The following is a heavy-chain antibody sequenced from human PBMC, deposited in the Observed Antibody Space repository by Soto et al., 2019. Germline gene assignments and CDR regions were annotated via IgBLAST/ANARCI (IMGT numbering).Heavy chain of an antibody. V-gene: IGHV1-18*01. J-gene: IGHJ4*02. CDR3: ARGRYGDY. Sequence: QVHLVQSGAEVKKPGASVKVSCKGSGYAFTTYGITWVRQAPGQGLEWMGWISAHNGNTNYAQKLQGRVTVTRDTSTSTAYMELRSLGFDDTAVYYCARGRYGDYWGQGARVTVSS. D-gene: IGHD1-1*01. CDR1: GYAFTTYG. CDR2: ISAHNGNT.